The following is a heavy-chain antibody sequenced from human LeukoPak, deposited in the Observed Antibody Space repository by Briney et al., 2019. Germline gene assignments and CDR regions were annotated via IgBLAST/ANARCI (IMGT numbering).Heavy chain of an antibody. CDR2: IYHSGST. J-gene: IGHJ4*02. Sequence: SETLSLTCTVSGYSISSGYYWGWIRQPPGQGLEWIGSIYHSGSTYYNPSLKSRVTISVDTSKNQFSLKLSSVTAADTAVYYCARDTSYYDSRGTFDYWGQGTLVTVSS. CDR1: GYSISSGYY. CDR3: ARDTSYYDSRGTFDY. V-gene: IGHV4-38-2*02. D-gene: IGHD3-22*01.